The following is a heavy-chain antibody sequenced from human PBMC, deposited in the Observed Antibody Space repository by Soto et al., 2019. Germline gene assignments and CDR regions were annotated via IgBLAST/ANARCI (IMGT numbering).Heavy chain of an antibody. CDR2: IIPILGIA. CDR3: ARDYYKYYDSSGYYRSPAY. D-gene: IGHD3-22*01. CDR1: GGTFSSYT. V-gene: IGHV1-69*04. J-gene: IGHJ4*02. Sequence: GASVKVSCKASGGTFSSYTINWVRQAPGQGPDWMGRIIPILGIANYAQKFQGRVTITADKSTSTAYMELNSLRAEDTAVYYCARDYYKYYDSSGYYRSPAYWGQGTLVTVSS.